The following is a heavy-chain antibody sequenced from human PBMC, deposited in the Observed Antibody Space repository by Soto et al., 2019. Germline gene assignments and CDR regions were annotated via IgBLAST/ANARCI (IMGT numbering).Heavy chain of an antibody. CDR3: ARHIFVQGSIVVVPAAQDAGYYMDV. D-gene: IGHD2-2*01. Sequence: PGESLKISCKGSGYSFTSYWIGWVRQMPGKGLEWMGIIYPGDSDTRNSPSFQGQVTISADKSISTAYLQWSSLKASDTAMYYCARHIFVQGSIVVVPAAQDAGYYMDVWGKGTTVTVSS. J-gene: IGHJ6*03. CDR1: GYSFTSYW. V-gene: IGHV5-51*01. CDR2: IYPGDSDT.